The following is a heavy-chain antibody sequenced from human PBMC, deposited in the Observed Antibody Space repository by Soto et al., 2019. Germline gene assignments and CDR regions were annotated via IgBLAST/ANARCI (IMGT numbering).Heavy chain of an antibody. CDR2: IYWNDDK. Sequence: QITLKESGPTLVKPTQTLTLTCTFSGFSLSTSGVGVGWIRQPPGKALEWLALIYWNDDKRYSPSLKSRLTNTKDPSKNQVVLTMTNMDPVDTATYYCAHRLVLRIQLWPNWAFDIWGQGTMVTVSS. CDR3: AHRLVLRIQLWPNWAFDI. CDR1: GFSLSTSGVG. D-gene: IGHD5-18*01. J-gene: IGHJ3*02. V-gene: IGHV2-5*01.